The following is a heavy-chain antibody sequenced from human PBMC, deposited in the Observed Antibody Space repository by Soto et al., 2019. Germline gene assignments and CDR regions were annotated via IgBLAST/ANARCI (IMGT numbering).Heavy chain of an antibody. CDR2: ISSSGSTI. CDR3: ARHGLLWFGELSPVDY. CDR1: GFTFSSYE. V-gene: IGHV3-48*03. Sequence: GGSLRLSCAASGFTFSSYEMNWVRQAPGKGLEWVSYISSSGSTIYYADSVKGRFTISRDNAKNSLYLQMNSLRAEDTAVYYCARHGLLWFGELSPVDYWGQGTLGTVS. J-gene: IGHJ4*02. D-gene: IGHD3-10*01.